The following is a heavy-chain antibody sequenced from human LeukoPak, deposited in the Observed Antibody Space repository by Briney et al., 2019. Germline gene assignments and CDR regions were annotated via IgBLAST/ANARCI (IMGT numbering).Heavy chain of an antibody. V-gene: IGHV3-30-3*01. J-gene: IGHJ3*02. CDR2: ISYDGSNK. D-gene: IGHD1-26*01. Sequence: GGSLRLSCAASGFTFSSYAMHWVRQAPGKGLEWVAVISYDGSNKYYADSVKGRFTISRDNSKNTLYLQMNSLRAEDTAVYYCAREAKGATKAFDIWGQGTMVTVSS. CDR3: AREAKGATKAFDI. CDR1: GFTFSSYA.